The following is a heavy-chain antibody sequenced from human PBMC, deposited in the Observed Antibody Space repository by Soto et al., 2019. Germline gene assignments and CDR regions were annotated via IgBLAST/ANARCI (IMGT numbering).Heavy chain of an antibody. CDR1: GYTFTKYW. V-gene: IGHV5-51*01. J-gene: IGHJ4*02. CDR3: ARRGDSSGYMDY. CDR2: IYPGDSDT. D-gene: IGHD3-22*01. Sequence: GESLKISCKGSGYTFTKYWIAWVRQMPGKGLEWMGIIYPGDSDTRYSPSFQGQVTISADKSINTAYLQWNSLKASDTAMYYCARRGDSSGYMDYWGQGVQVTVSS.